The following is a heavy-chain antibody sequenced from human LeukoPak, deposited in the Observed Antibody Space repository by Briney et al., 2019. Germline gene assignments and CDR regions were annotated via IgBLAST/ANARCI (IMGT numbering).Heavy chain of an antibody. V-gene: IGHV3-64D*06. Sequence: GGSLRLSCSASGSSFSTYAMHWARQAPGKGLEYVSAINGNGGTTYYADSVKGRFTISRDNSKNTLYLQMSSLRAEDTAVYYCVKPGSRFDYWGQGTLVTVSS. CDR1: GSSFSTYA. J-gene: IGHJ4*02. CDR3: VKPGSRFDY. D-gene: IGHD6-25*01. CDR2: INGNGGTT.